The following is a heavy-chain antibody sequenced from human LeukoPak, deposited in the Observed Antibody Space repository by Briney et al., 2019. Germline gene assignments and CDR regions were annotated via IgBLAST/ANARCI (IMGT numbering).Heavy chain of an antibody. CDR2: ISSSSYI. V-gene: IGHV3-21*01. CDR3: ARSVAVAGRSTRHRHFDY. D-gene: IGHD6-19*01. J-gene: IGHJ4*02. CDR1: GFTFSSYA. Sequence: PGGSLRLSCAASGFTFSSYAMHWVRQAPGKGLEWVSSISSSSYIYYADSVKGRSTISRDNAKNSLYLQMNSLRAEDTAVYYCARSVAVAGRSTRHRHFDYWGQGTLVTVSS.